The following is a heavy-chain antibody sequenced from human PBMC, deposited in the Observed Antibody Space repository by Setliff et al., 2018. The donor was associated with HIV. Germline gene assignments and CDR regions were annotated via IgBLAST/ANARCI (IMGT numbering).Heavy chain of an antibody. V-gene: IGHV4-38-2*02. Sequence: SETLSLTCTVSGYSISSGYYWGWIRQPPGKGLEWIGDINHSGRTNYNPSLKSRVTISVDTSKNQFSLKLTSMTAADAAVYYCALRRYSSWARFGSWGQGTLVTVSS. CDR3: ALRRYSSWARFGS. D-gene: IGHD2-21*01. CDR2: INHSGRT. CDR1: GYSISSGYY. J-gene: IGHJ4*02.